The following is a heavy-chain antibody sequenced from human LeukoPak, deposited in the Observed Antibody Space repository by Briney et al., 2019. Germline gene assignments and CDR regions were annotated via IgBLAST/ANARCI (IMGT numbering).Heavy chain of an antibody. D-gene: IGHD2-15*01. CDR3: ARGGRYCSGGSCYFKY. CDR1: GFTFSSYS. Sequence: PGGSLRLSCAASGFTFSSYSMNWVRQAPGKGLEWIGTIYYSGSTYYNPSLKNRVTISLDTSKNQFSLELSSVTAADTAIYYCARGGRYCSGGSCYFKYWGQGTLVTVSS. CDR2: IYYSGST. J-gene: IGHJ4*02. V-gene: IGHV4-39*07.